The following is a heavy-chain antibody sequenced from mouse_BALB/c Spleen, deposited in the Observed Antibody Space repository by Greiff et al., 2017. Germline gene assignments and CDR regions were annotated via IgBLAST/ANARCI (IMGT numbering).Heavy chain of an antibody. CDR2: INPSNGGT. D-gene: IGHD2-3*01. Sequence: QVHVKQSGAELVKPGASVKLSCKASGYTFTSYYMYWVKQRPGQGLEWIGEINPSNGGTNFNEKFKSKATLTVDKSSSTAYMQLSSLTSEDSAVYYCTFYDRYFDVWGAGTTVTVSS. J-gene: IGHJ1*01. V-gene: IGHV1S81*02. CDR3: TFYDRYFDV. CDR1: GYTFTSYY.